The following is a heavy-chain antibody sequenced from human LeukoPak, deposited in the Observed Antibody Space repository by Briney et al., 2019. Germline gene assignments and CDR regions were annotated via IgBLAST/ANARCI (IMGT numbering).Heavy chain of an antibody. V-gene: IGHV2-5*02. CDR1: GFSLSTRGEG. CDR2: IYWDDDK. D-gene: IGHD2-21*02. J-gene: IGHJ4*02. CDR3: AHSPLVTHFDY. Sequence: SGPTLVKPTQTLTLTCTFSGFSLSTRGEGVGWIRQPPGKALEWLALIYWDDDKRYSPSLKSRLTIIKDTSKNQVVLTMTNMDPVDTATYYCAHSPLVTHFDYWGQGTLVTVSS.